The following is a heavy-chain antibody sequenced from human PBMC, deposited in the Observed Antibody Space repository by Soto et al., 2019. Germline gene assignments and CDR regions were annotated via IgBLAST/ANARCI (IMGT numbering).Heavy chain of an antibody. D-gene: IGHD3-10*01. CDR3: GRGRYGEY. V-gene: IGHV1-18*01. J-gene: IGHJ4*02. Sequence: QVHLVQSGAEVKKPGASVKVSCKGSGYAFTTYGITWVRQAPGQGLEWMGWISVHNGNTNYAQKLQGRVTVTRDTSTSTAYMELRRLGSDVTAVYYCGRGRYGEYWGEGALVTVSS. CDR2: ISVHNGNT. CDR1: GYAFTTYG.